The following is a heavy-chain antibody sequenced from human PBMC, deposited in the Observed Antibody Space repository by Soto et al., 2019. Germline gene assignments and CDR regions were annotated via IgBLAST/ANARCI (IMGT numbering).Heavy chain of an antibody. CDR1: GVTFSSYG. D-gene: IGHD3-10*01. CDR3: VVRGRAFDV. V-gene: IGHV3-30*03. CDR2: ISYDGSNK. Sequence: GESVGPSCAASGVTFSSYGMQWVRQGPGKGLEWVAVISYDGSNKYYADSVKGRFTISRDNSKNTLYLQMNSLRAEDTAVDYCVVRGRAFDVWGQGTMGTVSS. J-gene: IGHJ3*01.